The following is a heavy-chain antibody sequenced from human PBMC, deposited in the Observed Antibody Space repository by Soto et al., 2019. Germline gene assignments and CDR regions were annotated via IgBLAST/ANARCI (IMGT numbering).Heavy chain of an antibody. V-gene: IGHV3-7*04. Sequence: TVGSLRLSCAASGFTFSSYWMSWVRQAPGKGLEWVANIKQDGSEKYYVDSVKGRFTISRDNAKNSLYLQMNSLRAEDTAVYYCARGGLWSGYYTDYYYGMDVWGQGTTVNVSS. CDR1: GFTFSSYW. D-gene: IGHD3-3*01. CDR2: IKQDGSEK. J-gene: IGHJ6*02. CDR3: ARGGLWSGYYTDYYYGMDV.